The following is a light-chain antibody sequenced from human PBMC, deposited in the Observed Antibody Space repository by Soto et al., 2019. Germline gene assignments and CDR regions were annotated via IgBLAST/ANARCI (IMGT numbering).Light chain of an antibody. V-gene: IGKV1-5*01. CDR3: QQRQYWPPIT. CDR2: DAS. Sequence: DIHMTQSPSTLSASVGDRVTITCRASQSISSWLAWYQQKPGKAPKLLIYDASSLESGVPSWFSGNGSGTDFTLTISRLEPEDFAIYYCQQRQYWPPITFGQGTRLEIK. J-gene: IGKJ5*01. CDR1: QSISSW.